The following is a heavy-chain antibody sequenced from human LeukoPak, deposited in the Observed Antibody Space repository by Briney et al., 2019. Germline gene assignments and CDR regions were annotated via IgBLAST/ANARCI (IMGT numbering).Heavy chain of an antibody. D-gene: IGHD2-21*02. V-gene: IGHV3-21*01. CDR1: GFTFSSYS. CDR2: ISSSSSSYK. J-gene: IGHJ6*03. CDR3: ARRPIMTSYYYYYMDV. Sequence: KAGGSLRLSCAASGFTFSSYSMNWVRQAPGKGLEWVSSISSSSSSYKYYADSVKSRFTISRDNAKNSLYLQMNSLRAEDTAVYYCARRPIMTSYYYYYMDVWGKGTTVTVSS.